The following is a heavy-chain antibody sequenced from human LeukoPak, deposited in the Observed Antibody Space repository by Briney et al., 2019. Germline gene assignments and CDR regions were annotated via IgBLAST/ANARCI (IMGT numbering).Heavy chain of an antibody. Sequence: SETLSLTCTVSGGSISTYYWSWIRQPPGKGLEWIAYIDYRGSTTYNPSLRSRVTISVDTSRNQFSLRLSSVTAADTAVYYCARSRSGYSYDHAAFEIWGQGTMVTVSS. CDR2: IDYRGST. CDR3: ARSRSGYSYDHAAFEI. J-gene: IGHJ3*02. CDR1: GGSISTYY. D-gene: IGHD5-18*01. V-gene: IGHV4-59*01.